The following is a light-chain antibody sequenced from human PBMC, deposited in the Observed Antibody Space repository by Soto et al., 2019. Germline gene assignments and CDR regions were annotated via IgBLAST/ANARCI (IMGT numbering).Light chain of an antibody. CDR3: QQLHSYPIT. J-gene: IGKJ5*01. CDR1: QDMNTY. Sequence: DIQMTQSPSSLSASVGDIVTITFRASQDMNTYVAWYQQKPGKAPKLLIYGASTLQSGVPSRFSGSESGAVFTLTISSLQPEDFATYYCQQLHSYPITFGQGTRWRL. CDR2: GAS. V-gene: IGKV1-9*01.